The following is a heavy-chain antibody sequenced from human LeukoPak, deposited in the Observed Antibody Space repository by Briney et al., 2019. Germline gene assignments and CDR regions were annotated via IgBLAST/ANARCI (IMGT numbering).Heavy chain of an antibody. V-gene: IGHV3-7*01. J-gene: IGHJ4*02. CDR1: GFTFSNSW. CDR2: IKLDGSQK. D-gene: IGHD4-17*01. Sequence: GGSLRLSCAAPGFTFSNSWMSWVRQAPGRGLEWVANIKLDGSQKYYVDSVKGRFTISRDNAKNSLYLQMNSLRAEDTAVYYCARADYGDYGVDYWGQGTLVTVSS. CDR3: ARADYGDYGVDY.